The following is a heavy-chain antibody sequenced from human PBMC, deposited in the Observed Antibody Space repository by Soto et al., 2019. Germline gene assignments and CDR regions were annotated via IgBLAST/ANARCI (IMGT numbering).Heavy chain of an antibody. V-gene: IGHV3-15*07. CDR2: IKSKANGETV. Sequence: EVQLVESGGGSVEPRGSLRLSCAASGLTFSWAWMNWVRQAPGKGLEWVGRIKSKANGETVDYAEPMQGRFTISRDHSETLVYLLIHSLEPEDAGLYYCAALQTAWGAYVFDGWGQGALVSVS. CDR1: GLTFSWAW. D-gene: IGHD2-21*02. CDR3: AALQTAWGAYVFDG. J-gene: IGHJ4*02.